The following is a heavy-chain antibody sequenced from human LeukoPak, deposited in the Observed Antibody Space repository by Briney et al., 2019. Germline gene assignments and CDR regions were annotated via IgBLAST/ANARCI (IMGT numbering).Heavy chain of an antibody. CDR2: IYHSGST. V-gene: IGHV4-59*08. CDR1: GGSINSGY. J-gene: IGHJ4*02. D-gene: IGHD4-17*01. Sequence: KPSETLSLTCSVSGGSINSGYWSWIRQPPGKGLEWIGYIYHSGSTNYNPSLKSRVTISVDTSKNQFSLKLSSVTAADTAVYYCARRLARRGYGDYCDYWGQGTLVTVSS. CDR3: ARRLARRGYGDYCDY.